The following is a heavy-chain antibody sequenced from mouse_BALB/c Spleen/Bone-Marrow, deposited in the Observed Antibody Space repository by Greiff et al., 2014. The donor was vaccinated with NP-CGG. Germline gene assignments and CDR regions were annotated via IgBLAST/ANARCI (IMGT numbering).Heavy chain of an antibody. D-gene: IGHD1-1*01. CDR3: ARGLGRWFDY. J-gene: IGHJ2*01. CDR2: IWAGGST. V-gene: IGHV2-9*02. Sequence: VKLMESGPGLVAPSQTLSITCTVSGFSLTSYGVRWVRQPPGKGLEWLGVIWAGGSTNYNSALMSRLSISKDNSKSKVFLKMNSLQTDDTAMYYCARGLGRWFDYWGQGTIFTVSS. CDR1: GFSLTSYG.